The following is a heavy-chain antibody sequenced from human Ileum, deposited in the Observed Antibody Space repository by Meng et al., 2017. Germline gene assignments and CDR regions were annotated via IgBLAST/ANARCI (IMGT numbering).Heavy chain of an antibody. CDR1: GFSLNTVGVG. D-gene: IGHD6-6*01. J-gene: IGHJ5*02. Sequence: QITLKESGPTLVDPPETPTLTCPFSGFSLNTVGVGVGWIRQPPGKALEWLALIYWDDEYRYSPSLRSRLTITKDTSRNQVVLRMTNVAPVDAGTYYCVHRLVAAQHWFDPWGQGTLVTVSS. CDR3: VHRLVAAQHWFDP. V-gene: IGHV2-5*02. CDR2: IYWDDEY.